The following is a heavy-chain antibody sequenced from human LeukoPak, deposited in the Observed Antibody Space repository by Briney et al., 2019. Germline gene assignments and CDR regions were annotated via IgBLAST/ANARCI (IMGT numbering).Heavy chain of an antibody. J-gene: IGHJ4*02. Sequence: SETLSLTCTVSGGSISSSSYYWGWIRQSPGKGLEWIVSIYYSGSTYYNPSLKSRVTISVDTSKNQFSLKLNSVTAADTAVYYCARDRYYGSGSYYLLFDYWGQGTLVTVSS. CDR2: IYYSGST. D-gene: IGHD3-10*01. V-gene: IGHV4-39*07. CDR3: ARDRYYGSGSYYLLFDY. CDR1: GGSISSSSYY.